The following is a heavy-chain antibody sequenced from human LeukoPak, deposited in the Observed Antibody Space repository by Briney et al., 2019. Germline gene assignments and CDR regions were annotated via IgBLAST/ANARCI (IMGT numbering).Heavy chain of an antibody. CDR3: ARALYSSSPTPDYYYYYGMDV. Sequence: GASVKVSCKASGGTFNNYAISWVRQAPGQGLEWMGGIIPISGTAKYAQKIQGRVTITADESTSTAYMELSSLRSEDTAVYYCARALYSSSPTPDYYYYYGMDVWGQGTTVTVSS. J-gene: IGHJ6*02. CDR2: IIPISGTA. D-gene: IGHD6-13*01. CDR1: GGTFNNYA. V-gene: IGHV1-69*13.